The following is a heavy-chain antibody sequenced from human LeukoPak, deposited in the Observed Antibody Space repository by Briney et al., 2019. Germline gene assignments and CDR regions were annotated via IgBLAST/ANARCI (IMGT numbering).Heavy chain of an antibody. Sequence: GASVKVSCKASGYTFTGYYMHWVRQAPGQGLEWMGWINPNSGGTNYAQKFQGRVTMTRDTSISTAYMELSRLRSDDTAVYYCARDLGVEYYDFWSGSNWFDPWGQGTLVTVSS. CDR2: INPNSGGT. D-gene: IGHD3-3*01. J-gene: IGHJ5*02. V-gene: IGHV1-2*02. CDR1: GYTFTGYY. CDR3: ARDLGVEYYDFWSGSNWFDP.